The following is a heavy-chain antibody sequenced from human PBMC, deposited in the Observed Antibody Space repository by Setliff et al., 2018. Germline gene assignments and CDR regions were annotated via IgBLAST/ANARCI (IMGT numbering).Heavy chain of an antibody. J-gene: IGHJ5*02. D-gene: IGHD6-19*01. CDR1: GFTFRSYA. CDR3: ARTCIGSGCYAGLET. Sequence: PGGSLRLSCAASGFTFRSYAMSWVRQAPGKGLEWVSVISGSGSDIITQYGDSVKGRFTISRITSENTVYLYMDSLRVEDTAVYYCARTCIGSGCYAGLETWGKGTPVAVSS. V-gene: IGHV3-23*01. CDR2: ISGSGSDIIT.